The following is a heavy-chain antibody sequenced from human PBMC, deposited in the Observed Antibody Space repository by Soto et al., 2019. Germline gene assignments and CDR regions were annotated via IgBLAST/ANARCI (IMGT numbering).Heavy chain of an antibody. D-gene: IGHD2-8*02. V-gene: IGHV3-23*01. J-gene: IGHJ3*02. Sequence: GGSLRLSCAASGFICSSYDISWVRQAPGKGLEWVSTILVDGRTFYVDSVKGRFTISRDSSQNTVYLQMNSLTAGDTALYYCAKATATGGGAFDICGQGTMVTVSS. CDR1: GFICSSYD. CDR2: ILVDGRT. CDR3: AKATATGGGAFDI.